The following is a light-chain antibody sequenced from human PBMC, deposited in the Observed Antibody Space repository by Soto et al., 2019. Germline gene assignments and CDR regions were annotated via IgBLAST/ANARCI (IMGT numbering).Light chain of an antibody. J-gene: IGKJ1*01. Sequence: DIQMTQSPSTLSGSVGDRVTITCRASQTISSWLAWYHQKAGKAPKLLIDKASTLKSGVPSRFSGSGSGTELTLTISSLQPDDFATYYCQHYNSYSDAFGQGTKVELK. V-gene: IGKV1-5*03. CDR3: QHYNSYSDA. CDR1: QTISSW. CDR2: KAS.